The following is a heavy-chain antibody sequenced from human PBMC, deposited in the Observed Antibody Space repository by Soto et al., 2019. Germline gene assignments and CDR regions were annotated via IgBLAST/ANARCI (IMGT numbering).Heavy chain of an antibody. CDR3: ARVSGYDLDYFDY. V-gene: IGHV4-59*01. J-gene: IGHJ4*02. CDR1: GGSISSYY. Sequence: PSETLSLTCTVSGGSISSYYWSWIRQPPGKGLEWIGYIYYSGSTNYNPSLKSRVTISVDTSKNQFSLKLSSVTAADTAVYYCARVSGYDLDYFDYWGQGTLVTVSS. D-gene: IGHD5-12*01. CDR2: IYYSGST.